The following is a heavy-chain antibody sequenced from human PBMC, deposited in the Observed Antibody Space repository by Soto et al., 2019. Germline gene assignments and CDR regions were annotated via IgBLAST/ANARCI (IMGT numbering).Heavy chain of an antibody. Sequence: QVQLVESGGGVVQPGGSLRLSCAASGFTFSTYGMHWVRQAPGKGLEWVAFISYDGSNKYYADSVKGRFTISRDNSKNTLYLQMNSLRAEDTAVYYCTKDYTDYTYSFDYWGQGTLVTVSS. CDR3: TKDYTDYTYSFDY. J-gene: IGHJ4*02. CDR2: ISYDGSNK. V-gene: IGHV3-30*18. CDR1: GFTFSTYG. D-gene: IGHD4-4*01.